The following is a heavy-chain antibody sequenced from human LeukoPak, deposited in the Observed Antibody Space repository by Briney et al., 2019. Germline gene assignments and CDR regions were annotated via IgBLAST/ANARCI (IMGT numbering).Heavy chain of an antibody. CDR2: TYYSGST. CDR3: ASRSGRSYYGMDV. Sequence: PSETLSLTCTVSGGSISSYYWNWIRQAPGKGLEWIGYTYYSGSTNYNPSLKSRVTISVDTSKEQFSLTLTSVTAADTAVYYCASRSGRSYYGMDVWGQGTTVIVSS. V-gene: IGHV4-59*01. CDR1: GGSISSYY. J-gene: IGHJ6*02.